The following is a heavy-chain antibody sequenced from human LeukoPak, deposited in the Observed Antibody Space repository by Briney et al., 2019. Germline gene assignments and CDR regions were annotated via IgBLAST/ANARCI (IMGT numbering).Heavy chain of an antibody. Sequence: PGGSLRLSCAASGFTFRSYAMNGVRQAPGKGLEWVSAISASGGNTYYADSVKGRFTISRDNSKNTLYLQMNSLRAEDTAVYYCTKGTRAVAGYYFDYWGQGTLVTVSS. CDR3: TKGTRAVAGYYFDY. CDR1: GFTFRSYA. D-gene: IGHD6-19*01. J-gene: IGHJ4*02. V-gene: IGHV3-23*01. CDR2: ISASGGNT.